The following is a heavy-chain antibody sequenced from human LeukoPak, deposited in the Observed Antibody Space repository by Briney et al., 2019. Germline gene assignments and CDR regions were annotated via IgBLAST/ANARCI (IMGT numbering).Heavy chain of an antibody. Sequence: LSLTCTVSGYSISSGYYWGWIRQAPGKGLEWVSYISSSGSTIYYADSVKGRFTISRDNAKNSLYLQMNSLRAEDTAVYYCARVDTAFDAFDIWGQGTMVTVSS. CDR2: ISSSGSTI. J-gene: IGHJ3*02. D-gene: IGHD5-18*01. CDR3: ARVDTAFDAFDI. V-gene: IGHV3-11*04. CDR1: GYSISSGYY.